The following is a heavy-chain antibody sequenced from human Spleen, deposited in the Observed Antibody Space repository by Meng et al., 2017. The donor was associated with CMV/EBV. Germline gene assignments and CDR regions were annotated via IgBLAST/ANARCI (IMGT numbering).Heavy chain of an antibody. D-gene: IGHD6-19*01. CDR2: ISTYNGNT. CDR1: GYTFSSYG. V-gene: IGHV1-18*01. J-gene: IGHJ4*02. Sequence: ASGYTFSSYGISWVRQAPGQGLEWMGWISTYNGNTNYAQKFQGGVTMTTDTSTSTAYMELRSLRSDDTAVYYCAGTTVAGTGEFDYWGQGTLVTVSS. CDR3: AGTTVAGTGEFDY.